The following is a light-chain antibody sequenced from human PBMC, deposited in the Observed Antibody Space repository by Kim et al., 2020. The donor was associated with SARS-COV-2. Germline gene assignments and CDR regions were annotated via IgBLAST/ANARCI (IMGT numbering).Light chain of an antibody. Sequence: SVSPGQTARINCSGDALPKQYAYWYQQKPGQAPVLVIYKDSERPSGIPERFSGSSSGTTVTLTISGVQAEDEADYYCQSADSSHVVFGGGTQLTVL. V-gene: IGLV3-25*03. CDR3: QSADSSHVV. J-gene: IGLJ2*01. CDR1: ALPKQY. CDR2: KDS.